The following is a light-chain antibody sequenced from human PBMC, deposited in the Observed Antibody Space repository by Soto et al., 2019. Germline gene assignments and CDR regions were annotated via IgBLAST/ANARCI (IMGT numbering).Light chain of an antibody. CDR2: GAS. J-gene: IGKJ1*01. V-gene: IGKV3D-15*01. CDR3: QQYNNWPRA. CDR1: QSVRNN. Sequence: EIVLTQSPATLSLSPGERATLSCRASQSVRNNYLAWYQQKPGQAPRFLIYGASTRATGIPDRFSGGGSGTEFTLTISSLQSEDFAVYYCQQYNNWPRAFGQGTKVDIK.